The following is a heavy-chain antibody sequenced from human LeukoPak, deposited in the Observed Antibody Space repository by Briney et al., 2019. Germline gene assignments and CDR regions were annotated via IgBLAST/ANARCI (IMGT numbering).Heavy chain of an antibody. CDR2: IKQDGSEK. V-gene: IGHV3-7*01. J-gene: IGHJ5*02. Sequence: PGGSLRLSCAASGFTFSSYWMSWVRQAPGKGLEWVANIKQDGSEKYYVDSVKGRFTISRDNAKNSLYLQMNSLRAEDTAVYYCARGASYYDFWSGHQPVNWFDPWGQGTLVTVSS. CDR1: GFTFSSYW. CDR3: ARGASYYDFWSGHQPVNWFDP. D-gene: IGHD3-3*01.